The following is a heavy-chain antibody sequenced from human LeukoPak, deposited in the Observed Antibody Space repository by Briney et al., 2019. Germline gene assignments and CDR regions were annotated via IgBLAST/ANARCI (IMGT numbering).Heavy chain of an antibody. V-gene: IGHV4-31*03. CDR3: ARASGVVITTTIFAFDI. D-gene: IGHD3-22*01. Sequence: SQTLSLTCTVSGGSISSGGYYWSWIRQHPGKGLEWIGYIYYSGSTYYNPSLKSRVTISVDTSKNQFSLKLSSVTAADTAVYYCARASGVVITTTIFAFDIWGQGTMVTVSS. CDR2: IYYSGST. CDR1: GGSISSGGYY. J-gene: IGHJ3*02.